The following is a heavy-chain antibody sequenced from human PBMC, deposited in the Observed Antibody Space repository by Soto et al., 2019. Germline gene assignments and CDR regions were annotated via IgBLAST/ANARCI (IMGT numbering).Heavy chain of an antibody. V-gene: IGHV1-2*04. CDR3: ARGRGDYYDSSGYYYFDY. D-gene: IGHD3-22*01. Sequence: AVRVCFKGCRSTFTGYYMHWVRQAPGQGLEWMGWINPNSGGTNYAQKFQGWVTMTRDTSISTAYMELSRLRSDDTAVYYCARGRGDYYDSSGYYYFDYWGQGTLVTVSS. CDR2: INPNSGGT. J-gene: IGHJ4*02. CDR1: RSTFTGYY.